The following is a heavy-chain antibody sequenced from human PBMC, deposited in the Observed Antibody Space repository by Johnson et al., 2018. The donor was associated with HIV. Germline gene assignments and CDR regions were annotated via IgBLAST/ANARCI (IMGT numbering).Heavy chain of an antibody. J-gene: IGHJ3*02. V-gene: IGHV3-23*04. CDR1: GFTFSRYA. D-gene: IGHD3-10*01. CDR3: YGYYDAFDI. Sequence: VQLVESGGGLVQPGGSLRISCAASGFTFSRYAMSWVRQAPGKGLEWVSTISGSGGSTYYADSVKGRFTISRDNSKNTLYVQMNSLRAEDTAGYYCYGYYDAFDIWGQGTMVTVSS. CDR2: ISGSGGST.